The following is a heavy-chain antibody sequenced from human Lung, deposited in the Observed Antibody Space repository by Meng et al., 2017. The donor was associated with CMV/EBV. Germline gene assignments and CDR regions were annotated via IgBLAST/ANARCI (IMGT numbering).Heavy chain of an antibody. D-gene: IGHD2/OR15-2a*01. Sequence: SXXVSXXAPVYTFSNSEIFWVRQASGQGLEWVGWMNPNRGNTAYAQKFQGRVTMTRDTSTSIAYMELSSLRSGDTAVYYCARGQVQCSTINCHDYRFAGMDVWXQGTXVTVSS. CDR1: VYTFSNSE. J-gene: IGHJ6*02. CDR2: MNPNRGNT. V-gene: IGHV1-8*01. CDR3: ARGQVQCSTINCHDYRFAGMDV.